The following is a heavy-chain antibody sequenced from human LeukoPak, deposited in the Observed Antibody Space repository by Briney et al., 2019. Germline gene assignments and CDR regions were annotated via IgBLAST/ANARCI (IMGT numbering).Heavy chain of an antibody. CDR1: GYTFTGYY. Sequence: ASVKVSCKASGYTFTGYYMHWVRQAPGQGLEWMGWINPNSGGTNYAQEFQGRVTMTRDTSISTAYMELSRLRSDDTAVYYCASSGRLPYYFDYWGQGTLVTVSS. D-gene: IGHD2-15*01. V-gene: IGHV1-2*02. CDR3: ASSGRLPYYFDY. CDR2: INPNSGGT. J-gene: IGHJ4*02.